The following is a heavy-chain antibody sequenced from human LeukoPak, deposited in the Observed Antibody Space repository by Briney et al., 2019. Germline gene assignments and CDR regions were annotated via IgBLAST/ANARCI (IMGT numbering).Heavy chain of an antibody. Sequence: SETLSLTCTVSGGSLSSGSYYWSWIRQPAGTGLEWIGRIYTSGSTNYNPSLKSRVTISVDTSKNQFSLKLSSVTAADTAVYYCARLSGTWGQGTLVTVSS. J-gene: IGHJ5*02. CDR1: GGSLSSGSYY. CDR3: ARLSGT. D-gene: IGHD3-16*02. V-gene: IGHV4-61*02. CDR2: IYTSGST.